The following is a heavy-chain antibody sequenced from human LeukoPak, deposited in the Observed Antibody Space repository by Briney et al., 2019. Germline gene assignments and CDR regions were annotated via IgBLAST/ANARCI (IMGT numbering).Heavy chain of an antibody. D-gene: IGHD6-6*01. CDR1: GFTFSSYA. CDR3: AKDGEYSSSSSDY. CDR2: ISGSGGST. V-gene: IGHV3-23*01. J-gene: IGHJ4*02. Sequence: GGSLRLSCAASGFTFSSYAMSWVRQAPGKGLEWVSAISGSGGSTYYADSVKGRFTISRDNSKNTLCLQMNSLRAEDTAVYYCAKDGEYSSSSSDYWGQGTLVTVSS.